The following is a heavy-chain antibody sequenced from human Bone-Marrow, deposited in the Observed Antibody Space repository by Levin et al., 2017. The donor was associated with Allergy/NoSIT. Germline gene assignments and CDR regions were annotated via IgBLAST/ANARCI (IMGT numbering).Heavy chain of an antibody. V-gene: IGHV3-30*04. CDR1: GFTFSSYA. Sequence: GGSLRLSCAGTGFTFSSYAMHWVRQAPGKGLEWVSLISYDSEKRFYADSVKGRFTISRDNSNNTLYLQMNSLTVEDTAVYYCARVGGVHSDRYFDWLSDLDDWGQGTLVTVSS. CDR3: ARVGGVHSDRYFDWLSDLDD. CDR2: ISYDSEKR. J-gene: IGHJ4*02. D-gene: IGHD3-9*01.